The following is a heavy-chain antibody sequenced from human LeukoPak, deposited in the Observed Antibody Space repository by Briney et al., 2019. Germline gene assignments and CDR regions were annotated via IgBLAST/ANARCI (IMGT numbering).Heavy chain of an antibody. CDR3: ARHEATYYDFWSGYYSTTAPGSFDY. CDR1: GGSFSGYY. CDR2: SNLSGST. J-gene: IGHJ4*02. D-gene: IGHD3-3*01. V-gene: IGHV4-34*01. Sequence: SETLSPTCAVYGGSFSGYYWSWIRQPPGKGLEWVGESNLSGSTNYNPSLKSRVTISVDTSKNQFSLKLSSVTAADTAVYYCARHEATYYDFWSGYYSTTAPGSFDYWGQGTLVTVSS.